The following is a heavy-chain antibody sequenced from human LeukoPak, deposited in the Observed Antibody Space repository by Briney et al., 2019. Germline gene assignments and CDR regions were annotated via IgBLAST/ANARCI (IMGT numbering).Heavy chain of an antibody. CDR3: AKGLCSTSCYSVPDHV. J-gene: IGHJ6*02. V-gene: IGHV3-74*01. CDR1: GFTFSNYM. D-gene: IGHD2-2*01. Sequence: PGGSQSLSCAASGFTFSNYMMHWVRQAPGKRLVWVARIKSEGITITYAYSMKGRFNISRDNANNTLYLQMNSLRAEDPAVYYCAKGLCSTSCYSVPDHVWGQGATVTVSS. CDR2: IKSEGITI.